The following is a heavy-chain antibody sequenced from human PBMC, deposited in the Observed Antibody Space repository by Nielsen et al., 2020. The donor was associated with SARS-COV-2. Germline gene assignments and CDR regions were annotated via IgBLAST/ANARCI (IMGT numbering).Heavy chain of an antibody. J-gene: IGHJ4*02. Sequence: GESLKISCAASGFTFSDTYMSWIRQAPGRGLEWVGRIITNTEGGTTDYAAPVEGRFTISRDDSKNMLYLQMNSLKTEDTGVYFCTTDEIIWGQGALVTVSS. CDR1: GFTFSDTY. CDR3: TTDEII. CDR2: IITNTEGGTT. V-gene: IGHV3-15*01.